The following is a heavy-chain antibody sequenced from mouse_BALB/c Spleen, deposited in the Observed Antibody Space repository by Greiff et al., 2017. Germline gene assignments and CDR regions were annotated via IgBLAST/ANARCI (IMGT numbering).Heavy chain of an antibody. D-gene: IGHD2-4*01. V-gene: IGHV3-5*02. J-gene: IGHJ3*01. CDR2: IYYSGTI. CDR3: ARDSYDYDGFAY. Sequence: EVKLQESGPGLVKPSQTVSLTCTVTGISITTGNYRWSWIRQFPGNKLEWIGYIYYSGTITYNPSLTSRTTITRDTSKNQFFLEMNSLTAEDTATYYCARDSYDYDGFAYWGQGTLVTVSA. CDR1: GISITTGNYR.